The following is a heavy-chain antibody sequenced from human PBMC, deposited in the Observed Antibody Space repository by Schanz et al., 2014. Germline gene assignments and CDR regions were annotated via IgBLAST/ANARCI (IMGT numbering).Heavy chain of an antibody. V-gene: IGHV3-64*04. D-gene: IGHD3-3*01. CDR1: GFTFSSYS. Sequence: ESGGGLVKPGGSLRLSCAASGFTFSSYSMYWVRQAPGKGLEYVSVISSNGGSTDFADSVKGRFTIARDNSKNSLYLQMNSLTAEDTAVYYCARGVRIDYWGQGTLVTVSS. J-gene: IGHJ4*02. CDR2: ISSNGGST. CDR3: ARGVRIDY.